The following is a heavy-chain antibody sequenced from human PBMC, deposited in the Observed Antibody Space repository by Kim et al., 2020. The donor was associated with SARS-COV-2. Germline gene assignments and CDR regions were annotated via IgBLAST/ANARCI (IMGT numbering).Heavy chain of an antibody. V-gene: IGHV4-34*01. D-gene: IGHD6-19*01. J-gene: IGHJ6*02. Sequence: SETLSLTCAVYGGSFSGYYWSWIRQPPGKGLEWIGEINHSGSTNYNPSLKSRVTISVDTSKNQFSLKLSSVTAADTAVYYCARVRGSGWYSPPYYYYYGMDVWGQGTTVTVSS. CDR1: GGSFSGYY. CDR3: ARVRGSGWYSPPYYYYYGMDV. CDR2: INHSGST.